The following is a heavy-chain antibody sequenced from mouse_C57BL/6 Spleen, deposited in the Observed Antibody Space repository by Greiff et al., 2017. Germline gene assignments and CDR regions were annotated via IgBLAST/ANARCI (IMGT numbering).Heavy chain of an antibody. CDR1: GYTFTGYW. Sequence: VHLVESGAELMKPGASVKLSCKATGYTFTGYWIEWVKQRPGHGLEWIGEILPGSGSTNYNEKFKGKATFTADTSSNTAYMQLSSLTTEDSAIYYCARRPLYYGSSYEYFDVWGTGTTVTVSS. J-gene: IGHJ1*03. CDR2: ILPGSGST. D-gene: IGHD1-1*01. CDR3: ARRPLYYGSSYEYFDV. V-gene: IGHV1-9*01.